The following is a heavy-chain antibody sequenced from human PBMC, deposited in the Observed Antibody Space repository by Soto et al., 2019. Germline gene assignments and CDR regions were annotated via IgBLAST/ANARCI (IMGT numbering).Heavy chain of an antibody. V-gene: IGHV1-58*01. CDR1: GFTFTSSA. Sequence: ASVKVSCKASGFTFTSSAVQWVRQARGQRLEWIGWIVVGSGNTNYAQKFQERVTITRDMSTSTAYMELSSLRSEDTAVYYCAARAVRGAYYYYYGTDVWGQGTTVTVSS. D-gene: IGHD3-10*01. CDR3: AARAVRGAYYYYYGTDV. CDR2: IVVGSGNT. J-gene: IGHJ6*02.